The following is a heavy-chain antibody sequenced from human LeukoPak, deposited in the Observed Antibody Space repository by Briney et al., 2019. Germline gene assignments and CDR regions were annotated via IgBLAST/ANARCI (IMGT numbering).Heavy chain of an antibody. Sequence: ASVKVSCKASGYTFTGYYMHWVRQAPGQGLEWVGIINPRGGSTTYAQKFQGRVTMTRDTSTSTVYMELSSLKSDDTAVYYCARGGGPGNYPFDFWGQGTLVTVSS. CDR1: GYTFTGYY. J-gene: IGHJ4*02. D-gene: IGHD1-7*01. CDR2: INPRGGST. V-gene: IGHV1-46*01. CDR3: ARGGGPGNYPFDF.